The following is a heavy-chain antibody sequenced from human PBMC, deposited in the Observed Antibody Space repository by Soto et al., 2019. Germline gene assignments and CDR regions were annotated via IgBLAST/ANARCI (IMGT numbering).Heavy chain of an antibody. CDR2: INPSGGST. V-gene: IGHV1-46*01. J-gene: IGHJ4*02. Sequence: ASVKVSCKASGYTFTSYYMHWVRQAPGQGLEWIGKINPSGGSTSYAQNFQGRVTMTRDTSTSTVYMELSCLRSEDTAVYYCASSRGYSYGPRWYWGQGTLVTVSS. CDR3: ASSRGYSYGPRWY. D-gene: IGHD5-18*01. CDR1: GYTFTSYY.